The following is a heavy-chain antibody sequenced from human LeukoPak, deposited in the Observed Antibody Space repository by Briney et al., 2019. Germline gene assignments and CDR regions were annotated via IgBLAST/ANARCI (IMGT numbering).Heavy chain of an antibody. Sequence: GGSLRLSCAASGFTFSSYEMNWVRQATGKGLEWVSYISSSGSTIYYADSVKGRFTISRDNAKNSLYLQMNSLRAEDTAVYYCARDGGLYCSGGSCYSLLYFDLWGRGTLVTVSS. CDR2: ISSSGSTI. CDR1: GFTFSSYE. V-gene: IGHV3-48*03. J-gene: IGHJ2*01. CDR3: ARDGGLYCSGGSCYSLLYFDL. D-gene: IGHD2-15*01.